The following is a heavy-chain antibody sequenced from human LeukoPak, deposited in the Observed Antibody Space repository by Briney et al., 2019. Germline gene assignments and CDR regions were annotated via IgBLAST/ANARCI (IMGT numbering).Heavy chain of an antibody. CDR2: ISYDGSNK. CDR3: AREGSIFQAHNWFDP. Sequence: PGGSLRLSCAASGFTFSSYAMHWVRQAPGKGLEWVPVISYDGSNKYYADSVKGRFTISRDNSKNTLYLQMNSLRAEDTAVYYCAREGSIFQAHNWFDPWGQGTLVTVSS. CDR1: GFTFSSYA. D-gene: IGHD3-9*01. J-gene: IGHJ5*02. V-gene: IGHV3-30-3*01.